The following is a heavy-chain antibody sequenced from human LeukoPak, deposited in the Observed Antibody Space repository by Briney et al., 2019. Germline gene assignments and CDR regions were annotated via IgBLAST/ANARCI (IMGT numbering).Heavy chain of an antibody. J-gene: IGHJ6*02. CDR2: INPNSGGT. Sequence: ASVKVSCKASGYTFTGYYMHWVRQVPGQGLEWMGWINPNSGGTNYAQKFQGRVTMTRDTSISTAYMELSRLRSDDTAVYFCASGIAAAGPDYYGMDVWGQGTTVTVSS. V-gene: IGHV1-2*02. CDR3: ASGIAAAGPDYYGMDV. CDR1: GYTFTGYY. D-gene: IGHD6-13*01.